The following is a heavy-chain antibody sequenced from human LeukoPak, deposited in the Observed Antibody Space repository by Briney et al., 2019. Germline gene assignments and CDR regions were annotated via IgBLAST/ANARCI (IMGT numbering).Heavy chain of an antibody. CDR2: IQNDGNNK. CDR1: GFTFSSYA. V-gene: IGHV3-30*04. CDR3: ARDWGTSSLYLVN. Sequence: GSLRLSCAASGFTFSSYAMHWVRQAPGKGLEWVAFIQNDGNNKKYADSVKGRFTISRDNSKNTLYLQMNSLRVEDTAVYYCARDWGTSSLYLVNWGQGTLVTVSS. J-gene: IGHJ4*02. D-gene: IGHD6-6*01.